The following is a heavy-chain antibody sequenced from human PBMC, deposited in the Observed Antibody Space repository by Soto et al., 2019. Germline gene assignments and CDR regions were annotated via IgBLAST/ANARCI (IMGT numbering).Heavy chain of an antibody. CDR3: AREIAEAGSNWFDP. D-gene: IGHD6-13*01. V-gene: IGHV1-18*01. Sequence: ASVKVSCKASGYTFTSYGISWVRQAPGQGLEWMGWSSAYNGNTNYAQKLQGRVTMTTDTSTSTAYMELRSLRSDDTAVYYCAREIAEAGSNWFDPWGQGTLVTVSS. CDR1: GYTFTSYG. CDR2: SSAYNGNT. J-gene: IGHJ5*02.